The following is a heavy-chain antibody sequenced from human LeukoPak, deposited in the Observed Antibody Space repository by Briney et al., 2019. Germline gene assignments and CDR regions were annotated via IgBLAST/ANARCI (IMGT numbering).Heavy chain of an antibody. D-gene: IGHD5-24*01. V-gene: IGHV1-69*04. Sequence: ASVKVSYKASGGTFSSYAISWVRQAPGQGLEWMGRIIPILGIANYAQKFQGRVTITADKSTSTAYMELSSLRSEDTAVYYCASGDGYIDYWGQGTLVTVSS. CDR1: GGTFSSYA. CDR2: IIPILGIA. CDR3: ASGDGYIDY. J-gene: IGHJ4*02.